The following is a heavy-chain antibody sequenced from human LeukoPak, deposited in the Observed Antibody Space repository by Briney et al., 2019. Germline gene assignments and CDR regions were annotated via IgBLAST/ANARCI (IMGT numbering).Heavy chain of an antibody. V-gene: IGHV3-66*01. Sequence: PGGSLRLSCAASGFTVSSNYMSWVRQAPGKGLEWVSVIYSGGSTYYADSVKGRFTISRDNSKNSLHLQMNSLRAEDTAVYYCARNPRTPSYYDILTGAENDYWGQGTLVTVSS. D-gene: IGHD3-9*01. CDR2: IYSGGST. J-gene: IGHJ4*02. CDR1: GFTVSSNY. CDR3: ARNPRTPSYYDILTGAENDY.